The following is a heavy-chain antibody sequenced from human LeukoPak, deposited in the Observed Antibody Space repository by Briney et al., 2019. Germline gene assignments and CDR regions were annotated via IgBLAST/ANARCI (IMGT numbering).Heavy chain of an antibody. V-gene: IGHV5-51*01. CDR1: GYSFNRYW. D-gene: IGHD2-21*02. Sequence: GEALKISWKGSGYSFNRYWIGWVRQMPGKGLEVMGIIYPADSDIRYSPSFRGQVTISADKSISTAYLQWSSLKASDTAMYYCARQSGDYSYYYYMDVWGKGTTVTISS. J-gene: IGHJ6*03. CDR3: ARQSGDYSYYYYMDV. CDR2: IYPADSDI.